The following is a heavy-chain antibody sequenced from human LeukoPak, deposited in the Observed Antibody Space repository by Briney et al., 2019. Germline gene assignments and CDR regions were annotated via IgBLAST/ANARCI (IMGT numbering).Heavy chain of an antibody. V-gene: IGHV3-7*03. CDR3: ATYIQVQVSFEC. Sequence: GGSLRLSCAASGFTFSSYWMSWVRQAPGKGLEWVANIKQDGSEKYYVDSVKGRFTISRDNSKSTLSLQMNSLRAEDTAIYYCATYIQVQVSFECWGQGTLVTASS. D-gene: IGHD5-18*01. CDR1: GFTFSSYW. J-gene: IGHJ4*02. CDR2: IKQDGSEK.